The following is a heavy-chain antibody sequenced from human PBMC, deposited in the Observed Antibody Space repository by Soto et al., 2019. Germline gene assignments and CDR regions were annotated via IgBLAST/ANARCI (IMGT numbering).Heavy chain of an antibody. V-gene: IGHV4-31*03. CDR1: GGSISSGGYY. J-gene: IGHJ5*02. CDR2: IYYSGST. D-gene: IGHD2-15*01. Sequence: SETLSLTCTVSGGSISSGGYYWSWIRQHPGKGLEWIGYIYYSGSTYYNPSLKSRVTISVDTSKNQFSLKLSSVTAADTAVYYCATSRLVVAAIWFDPWGQGTLVTVSS. CDR3: ATSRLVVAAIWFDP.